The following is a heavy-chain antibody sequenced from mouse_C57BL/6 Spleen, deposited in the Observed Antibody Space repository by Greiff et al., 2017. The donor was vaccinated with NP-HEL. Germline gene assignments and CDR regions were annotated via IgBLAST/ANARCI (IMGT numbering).Heavy chain of an antibody. J-gene: IGHJ4*01. CDR2: INPNNGGT. CDR1: GYTFTDYN. V-gene: IGHV1-18*01. CDR3: ARRGNYGSRNYYAMDY. D-gene: IGHD1-1*01. Sequence: VQLQQSGPELVKPGASVKIPCKASGYTFTDYNMDWVKQSHGKSLEWIGDINPNNGGTIYNQKFKGKATLTVDKSSSTAYMELRSLTAEDTAVYYCARRGNYGSRNYYAMDYWGQGTSVTVSS.